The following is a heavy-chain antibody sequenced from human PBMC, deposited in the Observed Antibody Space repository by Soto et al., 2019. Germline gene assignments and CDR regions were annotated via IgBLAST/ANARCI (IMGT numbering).Heavy chain of an antibody. J-gene: IGHJ4*01. CDR3: AAGYDFDN. CDR2: INTSGSRT. D-gene: IGHD5-12*01. CDR1: GFTFSSYW. Sequence: EVQLVESGGGLVQPGGSLRLSCTTSGFTFSSYWMHWVRQAPGKGLVWVSRINTSGSRTSYADAVEGRFSSSRENGNDRLYLQMDSLRVEDTAVYYCAAGYDFDNWGQGTLVTVPS. V-gene: IGHV3-74*01.